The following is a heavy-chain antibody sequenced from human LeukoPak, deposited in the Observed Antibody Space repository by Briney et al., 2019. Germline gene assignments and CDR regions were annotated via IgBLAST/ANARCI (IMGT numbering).Heavy chain of an antibody. J-gene: IGHJ4*02. Sequence: KTSETLSLICAVSGGSISSYYWSWIRQPAVKGLEWIGRIYTSGSTNYNPSLKSRVTMSVDTSKNQFSLKLSSVTAADTAVYYCARDSRSPGYFDYWGQGTLVTVSS. CDR1: GGSISSYY. CDR2: IYTSGST. CDR3: ARDSRSPGYFDY. V-gene: IGHV4-4*07.